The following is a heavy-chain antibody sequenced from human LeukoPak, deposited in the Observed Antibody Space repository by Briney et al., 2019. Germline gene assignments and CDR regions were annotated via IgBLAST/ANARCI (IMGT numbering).Heavy chain of an antibody. J-gene: IGHJ3*02. D-gene: IGHD3-22*01. V-gene: IGHV4-59*01. CDR1: NLSISNYF. CDR2: VHHIGTA. CDR3: ASLGDCYESSSYSQLDAFDI. Sequence: PSETLSLTCTVSNLSISNYFLSWIRPPPRKGLDWVEYVHHIGTANYNPSLMSRVNISVDTSEYRFSLKLSSVTAADTALYYCASLGDCYESSSYSQLDAFDIWGQGIVVTAS.